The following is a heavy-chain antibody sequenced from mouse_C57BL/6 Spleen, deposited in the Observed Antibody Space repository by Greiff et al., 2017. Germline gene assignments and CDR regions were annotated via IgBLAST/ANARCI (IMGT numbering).Heavy chain of an antibody. CDR3: SRRVYYGISYCDD. Sequence: QVQLQQPGAELVMPGASVKLSCKASGYTFTSYWMPWVKQRPGQGLEWIGEIDPSDSYTNYNQKFKGKSTLTVAQSSSTAYMQLSSLTSEDSTVYYGSRRVYYGISYCDDWGQGTTLTVAS. CDR2: IDPSDSYT. J-gene: IGHJ2*01. D-gene: IGHD1-1*01. V-gene: IGHV1-69*01. CDR1: GYTFTSYW.